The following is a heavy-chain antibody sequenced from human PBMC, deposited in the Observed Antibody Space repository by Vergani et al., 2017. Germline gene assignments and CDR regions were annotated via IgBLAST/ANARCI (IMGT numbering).Heavy chain of an antibody. CDR3: ARVLATVVTYVDY. V-gene: IGHV4-31*03. CDR1: GGSISSGAYY. CDR2: IYYSGST. D-gene: IGHD4-23*01. Sequence: QVQLQESGPGLVKPSQTLSLTCTVSGGSISSGAYYWIWIRQHPGKGLEWMGYIYYSGSTYYNPSLKSRVTISVDTSKHQFSLKLSSVTAADTAVYYCARVLATVVTYVDYWGQGTLVTVSS. J-gene: IGHJ4*02.